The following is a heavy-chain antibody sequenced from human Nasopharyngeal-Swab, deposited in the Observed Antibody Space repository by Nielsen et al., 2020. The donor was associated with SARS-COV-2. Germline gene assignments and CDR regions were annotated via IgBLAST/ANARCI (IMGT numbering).Heavy chain of an antibody. CDR1: GLTFSNAW. D-gene: IGHD3-3*01. CDR2: IKSKTDGGTT. CDR3: TTDRGFWSGRDTFDI. J-gene: IGHJ3*02. Sequence: GGSLRLSCAASGLTFSNAWMNWVRQAPGKGLEWVGRIKSKTDGGTTDYAAPVKGRFTISRDDSKNTLYLQMNSLNTEDTAVYYCTTDRGFWSGRDTFDIWGQGTMVTVSS. V-gene: IGHV3-15*07.